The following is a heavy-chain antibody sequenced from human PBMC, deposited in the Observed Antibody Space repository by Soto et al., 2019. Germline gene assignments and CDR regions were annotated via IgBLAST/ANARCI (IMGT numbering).Heavy chain of an antibody. D-gene: IGHD6-6*01. CDR1: GGTFSSYA. CDR2: IIPIFGTA. J-gene: IGHJ4*02. CDR3: ARDPGPFIAARPNFWVY. Sequence: QVQLVQSGAEVKKPGSSVKVSCKASGGTFSSYAISWVRQAPGQGLEWMGGIIPIFGTANYAQKFQGKVTITADESTSTAYMELSSLRSEDTAVYYCARDPGPFIAARPNFWVYWGQGTLVTVSS. V-gene: IGHV1-69*01.